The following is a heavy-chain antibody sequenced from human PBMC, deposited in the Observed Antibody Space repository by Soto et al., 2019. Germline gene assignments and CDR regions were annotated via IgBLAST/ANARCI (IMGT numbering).Heavy chain of an antibody. Sequence: SGTVSCKSSGYMCSMAPISRMRQAPGQGLEWMGWISGYNGNTNYEQKFQDRVTMTTDTTTNTAYMELRSLRSDDTAVYYCAREGPRPYYYYGMDVWGQGTTVTVSS. CDR1: GYMCSMAP. V-gene: IGHV1-18*01. CDR3: AREGPRPYYYYGMDV. J-gene: IGHJ6*02. CDR2: ISGYNGNT.